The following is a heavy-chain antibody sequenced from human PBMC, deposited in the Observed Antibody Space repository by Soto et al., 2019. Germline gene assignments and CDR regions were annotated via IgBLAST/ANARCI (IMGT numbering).Heavy chain of an antibody. CDR2: IYYSGST. D-gene: IGHD2-15*01. CDR3: ARGRKDRAVVAAYYMHV. CDR1: GGSISSYY. V-gene: IGHV4-59*01. J-gene: IGHJ6*03. Sequence: SETLSLTCTVSGGSISSYYWSWIRQPPGKGLEWIGYIYYSGSTNYNPSLKSRVTISVDTSKNQFSLKLSSVTAADTAVYYCARGRKDRAVVAAYYMHVWGKGTTVTVSS.